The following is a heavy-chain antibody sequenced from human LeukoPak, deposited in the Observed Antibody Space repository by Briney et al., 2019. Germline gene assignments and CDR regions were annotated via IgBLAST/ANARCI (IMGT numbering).Heavy chain of an antibody. CDR3: ARDYGPSMGNYYGMDV. J-gene: IGHJ6*02. V-gene: IGHV4-39*07. CDR1: GGSISSSSYY. Sequence: SEALSLTCTVSGGSISSSSYYWSWIRQPPGKELEWIGEINHSGSTNYNPSLKSRVTMSVDTSQNQFSLRLNSVTAADTAVYYCARDYGPSMGNYYGMDVWGQGTTVTVSS. CDR2: INHSGST. D-gene: IGHD2/OR15-2a*01.